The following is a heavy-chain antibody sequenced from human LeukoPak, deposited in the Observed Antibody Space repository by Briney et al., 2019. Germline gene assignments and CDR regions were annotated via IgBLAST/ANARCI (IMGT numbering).Heavy chain of an antibody. D-gene: IGHD3-10*01. CDR1: GGSISSYY. J-gene: IGHJ6*04. V-gene: IGHV4-4*07. Sequence: SETLSLTCTVSGGSISSYYWSWIRQPAGKGLEWIGRIYTSGSTNYNPSLKSRVTMSVDTSKNQFSLKLSSVTAADTAVYYCAREAHSMKYYYGSGSLAGILDVWGKGTTVTVSS. CDR2: IYTSGST. CDR3: AREAHSMKYYYGSGSLAGILDV.